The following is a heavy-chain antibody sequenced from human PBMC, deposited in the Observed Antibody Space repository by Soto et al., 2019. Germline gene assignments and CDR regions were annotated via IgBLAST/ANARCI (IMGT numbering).Heavy chain of an antibody. V-gene: IGHV1-69*08. CDR2: IIPILGIA. CDR3: ARDLYCSGGSCYSHYYYYMDV. CDR1: GGTFSSYT. J-gene: IGHJ6*03. D-gene: IGHD2-15*01. Sequence: QVQLVQSGAEVKKPGSSLKVSCKASGGTFSSYTISWVRQAPGQGLEWMGRIIPILGIANYAQKFQGRVTITADKSTSTAYMELSSLRSEDTAVYYCARDLYCSGGSCYSHYYYYMDVWGKGTTVTVSS.